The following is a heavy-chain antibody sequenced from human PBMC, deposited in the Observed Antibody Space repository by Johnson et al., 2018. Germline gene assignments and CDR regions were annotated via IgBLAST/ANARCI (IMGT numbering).Heavy chain of an antibody. V-gene: IGHV3-30*03. J-gene: IGHJ6*03. CDR1: GFTFSSYG. Sequence: QVQLVQSGGGVVQPGRSLRLSCAASGFTFSSYGMHWVRQDPGKGLEWVAVISYDGSNKYYADSVKGRFTIPRYNSKNTLYLKMNSLRAEDTAVYYCARDPNDCLANYYYYMDVWGKGTTVTVSS. CDR2: ISYDGSNK. CDR3: ARDPNDCLANYYYYMDV. D-gene: IGHD2-21*02.